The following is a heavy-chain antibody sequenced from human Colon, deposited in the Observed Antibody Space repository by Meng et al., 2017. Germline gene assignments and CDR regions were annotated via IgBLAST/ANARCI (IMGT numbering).Heavy chain of an antibody. V-gene: IGHV4-4*02. Sequence: QVQLQESGPGLGKPSGTLSFTVAVSGTSISSATYWSWVRQPPGKGLEWIGESYHSGSTNYNPSLKSRVTISVDKSKNQFSLILTSVTAADTAVYYCASSSGWWRLDSWGQGTLVTVSS. CDR3: ASSSGWWRLDS. J-gene: IGHJ4*02. CDR2: SYHSGST. D-gene: IGHD6-19*01. CDR1: GTSISSATY.